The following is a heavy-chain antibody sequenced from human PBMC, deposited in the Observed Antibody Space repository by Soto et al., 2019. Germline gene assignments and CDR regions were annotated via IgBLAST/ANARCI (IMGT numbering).Heavy chain of an antibody. CDR1: GGTISSYA. Sequence: SVKVSCKASGGTISSYAISWVRQAPGQGLEWMGGIIPIFGTANYAQKFQGRVTITADESTSTAYMELSSLRSEDTAVYYCARQYCSGGSCYYYYGMDVWGQGTTVTVSS. D-gene: IGHD2-15*01. CDR3: ARQYCSGGSCYYYYGMDV. J-gene: IGHJ6*02. V-gene: IGHV1-69*13. CDR2: IIPIFGTA.